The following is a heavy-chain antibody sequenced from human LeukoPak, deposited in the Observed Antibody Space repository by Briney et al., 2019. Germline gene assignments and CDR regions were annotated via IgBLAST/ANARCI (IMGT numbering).Heavy chain of an antibody. J-gene: IGHJ5*02. V-gene: IGHV2-5*01. D-gene: IGHD5-18*01. CDR3: PHPYSYGYNNRFDP. CDR1: GFSLSTSGVG. Sequence: SGPTLVRPTPTLTLTCTFSGFSLSTSGVGVSWIRQPPGKALEWLALIYWNDDKRYSPSLKSRLTITKDTSKNQVVLTMTNTDTVATATYYCPHPYSYGYNNRFDPWGQGTMVTFSS. CDR2: IYWNDDK.